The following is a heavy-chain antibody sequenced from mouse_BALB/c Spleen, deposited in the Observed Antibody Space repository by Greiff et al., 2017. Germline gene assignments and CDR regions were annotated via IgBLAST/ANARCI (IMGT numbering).Heavy chain of an antibody. D-gene: IGHD3-1*01. J-gene: IGHJ2*01. Sequence: QVQLQQPGAELVKPGTSVKLSCKASGYNFTSYWINWVKLRPGQGLEWIGDIYPGSGSTNYNEKFKSKATLTVDTSSSTAYMQLSSLASEDSALYYCERSGLYYFDYWGQGTTLTVSS. CDR1: GYNFTSYW. CDR2: IYPGSGST. CDR3: ERSGLYYFDY. V-gene: IGHV1-55*01.